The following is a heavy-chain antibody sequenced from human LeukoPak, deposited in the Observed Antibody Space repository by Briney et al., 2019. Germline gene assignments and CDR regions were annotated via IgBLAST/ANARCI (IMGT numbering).Heavy chain of an antibody. D-gene: IGHD2-21*01. CDR1: GVTFSSHS. J-gene: IGHJ4*02. V-gene: IGHV4-4*02. CDR2: VHRSGST. Sequence: GSLRLSCAASGVTFSSHSMHWVRQAPGKGLEWIGEVHRSGSTNYKPSLKRRVTISIDRSKDQISLDLTSVTAADTAVYYCARELLNAPTPGAYWGQGILVTVSS. CDR3: ARELLNAPTPGAY.